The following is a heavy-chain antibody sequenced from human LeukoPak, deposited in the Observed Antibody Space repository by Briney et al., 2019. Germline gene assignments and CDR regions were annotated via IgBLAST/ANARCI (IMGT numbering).Heavy chain of an antibody. CDR3: ARGPARGYCSSTSCRTYYYYYYMDV. D-gene: IGHD2-2*01. V-gene: IGHV3-74*01. J-gene: IGHJ6*03. CDR1: GFTFSSYW. CDR2: INSDGSST. Sequence: PGGSLRLSCAASGFTFSSYWMHWVRQAPGKGLVWVSRINSDGSSTSYADSVKGRFTISRDNAKNTLYLQMNSLRAEDTAVYYCARGPARGYCSSTSCRTYYYYYYMDVWGKGTTVTVSS.